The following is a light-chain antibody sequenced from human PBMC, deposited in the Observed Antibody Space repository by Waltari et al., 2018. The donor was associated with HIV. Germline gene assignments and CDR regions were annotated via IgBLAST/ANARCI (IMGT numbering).Light chain of an antibody. V-gene: IGKV1-8*01. CDR3: QQYYNHPYT. Sequence: AIRMTQSPSSFSASTGDRVTITCRASQPVTSYLAWYQQKPGKAPKLLIYGASTLQSGVPSRFSGSGSGTDFTHTISCLQSEDFATYYCQQYYNHPYTFAQGTEVEIK. CDR2: GAS. J-gene: IGKJ2*01. CDR1: QPVTSY.